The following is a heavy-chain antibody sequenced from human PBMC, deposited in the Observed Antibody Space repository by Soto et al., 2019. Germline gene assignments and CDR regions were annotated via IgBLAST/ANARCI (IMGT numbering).Heavy chain of an antibody. CDR2: IIPIFGTS. V-gene: IGHV1-69*13. CDR3: ARDASGSYRGKYFDY. Sequence: SVKVSCKASGGTFSSYAISWVRQAPGPGLEWVGGIIPIFGTSNYAQKFQGRVTITAGESTSTAYRERSILRSEDTAVYYCARDASGSYRGKYFDYWGQGTLVTVSS. CDR1: GGTFSSYA. D-gene: IGHD3-10*01. J-gene: IGHJ4*02.